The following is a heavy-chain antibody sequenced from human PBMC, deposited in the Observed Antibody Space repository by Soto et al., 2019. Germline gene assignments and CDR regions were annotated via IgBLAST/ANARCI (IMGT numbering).Heavy chain of an antibody. V-gene: IGHV3-30*10. CDR2: ISHDGSIT. D-gene: IGHD3-16*01. J-gene: IGHJ6*03. CDR1: GFTFSSYA. Sequence: VGSQRLSCAASGFTFSSYAMHRVRQEPGKGLEWVAVISHDGSITYYTDSVKGRFTMSRDNSNNTLFLQMSSLRSEDTAIYYCAKDEYWESHFYYFMDLWGRGTTVTVSS. CDR3: AKDEYWESHFYYFMDL.